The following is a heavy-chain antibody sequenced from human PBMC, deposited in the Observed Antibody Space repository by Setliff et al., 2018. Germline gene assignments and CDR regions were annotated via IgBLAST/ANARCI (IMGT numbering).Heavy chain of an antibody. D-gene: IGHD1-1*01. V-gene: IGHV3-72*01. CDR3: TRDGAGTRSGFYFDY. CDR1: GFIFSDHY. CDR2: TRNKGNNYAT. J-gene: IGHJ4*02. Sequence: PGGSLRLSCAASGFIFSDHYMDWVRQAPGKGLEWVGRTRNKGNNYATEYAASVKGRFTISRDDSKNPMYLQMNSLKTEDTAVYYCTRDGAGTRSGFYFDYWGQGTLVTVSS.